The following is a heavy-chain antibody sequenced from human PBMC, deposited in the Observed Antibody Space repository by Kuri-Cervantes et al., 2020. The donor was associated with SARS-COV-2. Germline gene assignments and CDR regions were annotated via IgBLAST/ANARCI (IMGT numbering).Heavy chain of an antibody. D-gene: IGHD2-15*01. Sequence: GESLKISCAASGFTFSSYGMHWVRQAPGKGLEWVAVISYDGSNKYYADSVKGRFTISRDNSKNTLYLQMNSLRAEDTAVYYCARELGGGSVWGQGTLVTVSS. V-gene: IGHV3-30*03. J-gene: IGHJ4*02. CDR2: ISYDGSNK. CDR1: GFTFSSYG. CDR3: ARELGGGSV.